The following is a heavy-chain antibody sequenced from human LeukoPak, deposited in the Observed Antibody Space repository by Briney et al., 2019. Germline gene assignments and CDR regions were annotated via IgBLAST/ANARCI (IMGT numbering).Heavy chain of an antibody. CDR2: INNSGRGT. J-gene: IGHJ4*02. D-gene: IGHD3-22*01. CDR3: AKIGSRGYYEEMDY. Sequence: GGSLRLSCAASGFTFSNYAMSWVRQAPGKGLEWVSAINNSGRGTNYADSVRGRVTISRDKAKNTLYLQMNSLRVEDTAVYYCAKIGSRGYYEEMDYWGQGTLVTVSS. CDR1: GFTFSNYA. V-gene: IGHV3-23*01.